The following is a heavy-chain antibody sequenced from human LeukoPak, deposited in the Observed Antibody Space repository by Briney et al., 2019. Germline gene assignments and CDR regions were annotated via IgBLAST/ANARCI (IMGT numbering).Heavy chain of an antibody. CDR3: AREDYDILTGYYLMLDY. D-gene: IGHD3-9*01. CDR2: IYTSGST. V-gene: IGHV4-61*02. J-gene: IGHJ4*02. Sequence: TSETLSLTSTVSGGSISSGSYYWSWIRQPAGKGLEWIGRIYTSGSTNYNPSLKSRVTISVDTSKNQFSLKLSSVTAADTAVYYCAREDYDILTGYYLMLDYWGQGTLVTVSS. CDR1: GGSISSGSYY.